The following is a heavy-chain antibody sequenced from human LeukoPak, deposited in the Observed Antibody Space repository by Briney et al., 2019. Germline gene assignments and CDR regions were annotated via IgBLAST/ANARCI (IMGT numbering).Heavy chain of an antibody. V-gene: IGHV4-34*01. Sequence: SETLSLTCAVYGGSFSGYYWSWIRQPPGKGLEWIGEINHSGSTNYNPSLKSRVTISVDTSKNQFSLKLSSVTAADTAVYYCARDLSSGYYGSFDSWGQGTLVTVSS. D-gene: IGHD3-22*01. CDR2: INHSGST. CDR3: ARDLSSGYYGSFDS. J-gene: IGHJ4*02. CDR1: GGSFSGYY.